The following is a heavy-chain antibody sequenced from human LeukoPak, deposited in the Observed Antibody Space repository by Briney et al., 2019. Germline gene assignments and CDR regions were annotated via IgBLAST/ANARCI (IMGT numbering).Heavy chain of an antibody. Sequence: PSETLSLTCTVSGGSISSGSYYWSWIRQPAGKGLEWIGRIYTSGSTNYNPSLKSRVTISVDTSKNQFSLKLSSVTAADTAVYYCARHIAGDPFDYWGQGTLVTVSS. CDR1: GGSISSGSYY. V-gene: IGHV4-61*02. CDR2: IYTSGST. J-gene: IGHJ4*02. CDR3: ARHIAGDPFDY. D-gene: IGHD7-27*01.